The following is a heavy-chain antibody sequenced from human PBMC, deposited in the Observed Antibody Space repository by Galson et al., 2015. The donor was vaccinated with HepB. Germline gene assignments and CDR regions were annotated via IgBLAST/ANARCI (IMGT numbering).Heavy chain of an antibody. CDR3: AKGAIAVAALPDY. CDR2: IRYDGSNK. J-gene: IGHJ4*02. D-gene: IGHD6-19*01. Sequence: SLRLSCAASGFTFSSYGMHWVRQAPGKGLEWVAFIRYDGSNKYYADSVKGRFTISRDNSKNTLYLQMNSLRAEDTAVYYCAKGAIAVAALPDYWGQGTLVTVSS. CDR1: GFTFSSYG. V-gene: IGHV3-30*02.